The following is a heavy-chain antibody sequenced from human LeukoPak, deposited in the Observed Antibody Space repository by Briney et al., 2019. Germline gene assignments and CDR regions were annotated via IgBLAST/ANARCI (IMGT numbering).Heavy chain of an antibody. J-gene: IGHJ6*02. D-gene: IGHD3-3*01. Sequence: GASVKVSCKASGYTFTSYDINWVRQATGQGLEWMGWMNPNSGNTGYAQKFQGRVTMTRNTSISTAYMELSSLRSEDTAVYYCARGDPSYDFWSGYYIPNYYYYGMDVWGQGTTVTVSS. V-gene: IGHV1-8*01. CDR1: GYTFTSYD. CDR3: ARGDPSYDFWSGYYIPNYYYYGMDV. CDR2: MNPNSGNT.